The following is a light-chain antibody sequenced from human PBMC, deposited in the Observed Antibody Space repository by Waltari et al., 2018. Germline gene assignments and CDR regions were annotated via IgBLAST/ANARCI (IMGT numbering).Light chain of an antibody. CDR1: QSISSY. J-gene: IGKJ5*01. Sequence: DIQRTQSPSSLPASVGARPAITCRASQSISSYLHWYQQKPGKAPKLLIYAASSLQSGVPSRFSGSGSGTDFTLTISSLQPEDFATYYCQQSYSTPITFGQGTRLEIK. V-gene: IGKV1-39*01. CDR2: AAS. CDR3: QQSYSTPIT.